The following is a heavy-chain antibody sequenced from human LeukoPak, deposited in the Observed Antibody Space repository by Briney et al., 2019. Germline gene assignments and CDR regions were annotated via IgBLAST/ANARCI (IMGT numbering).Heavy chain of an antibody. V-gene: IGHV3-23*01. CDR3: AKDSIACSGGSCYSGD. D-gene: IGHD2-15*01. Sequence: GGSLRLSCAASGFTFSSYAMSWVRQAPGKGLEWVSAISGSGGSTYYADSVKGRFTISRDNSKNTLYLQMNSLRAEDTAVYYCAKDSIACSGGSCYSGDWGQGTLVTVSS. CDR2: ISGSGGST. J-gene: IGHJ4*02. CDR1: GFTFSSYA.